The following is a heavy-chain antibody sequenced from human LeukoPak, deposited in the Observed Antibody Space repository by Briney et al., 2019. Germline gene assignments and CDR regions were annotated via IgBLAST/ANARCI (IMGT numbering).Heavy chain of an antibody. CDR1: GFTFSSYA. J-gene: IGHJ3*02. V-gene: IGHV3-23*01. D-gene: IGHD1-26*01. Sequence: PGGSLRLSCAASGFTFSSYAMSWVRQAPGKGLEWVSTISGSGGSTSYADSVKGRFTISRDNSKNTLYLQMNSLRAEDTAVYYCAKDPHGSYRSTGAFDIWGQGTMVTVPS. CDR2: ISGSGGST. CDR3: AKDPHGSYRSTGAFDI.